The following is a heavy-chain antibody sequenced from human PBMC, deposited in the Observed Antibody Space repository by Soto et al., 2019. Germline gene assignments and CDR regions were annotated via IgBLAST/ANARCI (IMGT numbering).Heavy chain of an antibody. CDR2: ISYDGSNK. CDR3: ARARGYSGSGPGMDV. D-gene: IGHD1-26*01. CDR1: GFTFSSYA. Sequence: QVQLVESGGGVVQPGRSLRLSCAASGFTFSSYAMHWVRQAPGKGLVWVAVISYDGSNKYYADSVKGRFTISRDNSKNTLYLQMNSLRAEDTAVYYCARARGYSGSGPGMDVWGQGTMVTVSS. V-gene: IGHV3-30-3*01. J-gene: IGHJ6*02.